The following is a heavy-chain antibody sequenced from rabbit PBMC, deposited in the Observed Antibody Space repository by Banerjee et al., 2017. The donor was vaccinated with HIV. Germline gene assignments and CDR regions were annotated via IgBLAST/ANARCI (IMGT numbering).Heavy chain of an antibody. CDR3: ARVASSGYWTPYYAMDL. CDR2: IYAGSSGST. D-gene: IGHD1-1*01. V-gene: IGHV1S40*01. J-gene: IGHJ6*01. CDR1: GFSFSSSNY. Sequence: QSLEESGGDLVKPGASLTLTCTASGFSFSSSNYMCWVRQAPGKGLEWIACIYAGSSGSTYYANWAKGRFTISKTSSTTVTLQMTSLTAADTATYFCARVASSGYWTPYYAMDLWGQGTLVTVS.